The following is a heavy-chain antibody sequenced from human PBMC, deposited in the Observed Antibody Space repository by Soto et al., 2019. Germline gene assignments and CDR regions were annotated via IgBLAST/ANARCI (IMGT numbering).Heavy chain of an antibody. J-gene: IGHJ6*02. CDR2: ISSSSSYI. D-gene: IGHD2-2*01. CDR3: ASFCSSTSCSEAGYYYGMDV. CDR1: GFTFSSYS. V-gene: IGHV3-21*01. Sequence: GGSLRLSCAASGFTFSSYSMNWVRQAPGKGLEWVSSISSSSSYIYYADSVKGRFTISRDNAKNSLYLQMNSLRAEDTAVYYCASFCSSTSCSEAGYYYGMDVWGQGTTVTVS.